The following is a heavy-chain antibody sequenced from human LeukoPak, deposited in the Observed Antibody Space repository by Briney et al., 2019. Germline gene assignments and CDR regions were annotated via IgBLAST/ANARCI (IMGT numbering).Heavy chain of an antibody. CDR2: INPSGGST. CDR1: GYTFTSYY. J-gene: IGHJ3*02. Sequence: ASVKVSCKASGYTFTSYYMHWVRQAPGQGLEWMRIINPSGGSTSYAQKFQGRVTMTRDMSTSTVYMELSSLRSEDTAVYYCARMMNLGAVAGTGSAFDIWGQGTMVTVSS. V-gene: IGHV1-46*01. D-gene: IGHD6-19*01. CDR3: ARMMNLGAVAGTGSAFDI.